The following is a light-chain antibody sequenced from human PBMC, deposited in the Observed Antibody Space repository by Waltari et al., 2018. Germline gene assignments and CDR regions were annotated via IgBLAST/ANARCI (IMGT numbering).Light chain of an antibody. V-gene: IGKV1-5*03. CDR1: QSISSW. Sequence: DIQMTQSPSTLSASVGDRVTITCRASQSISSWLAWYQQKPGKAPKLLIYKASSLESGVPSRFSGSGSGTEFTLTISSLEPEDFAVYYCQQRISWLGWTFGQGTKVEIK. CDR2: KAS. J-gene: IGKJ1*01. CDR3: QQRISWLGWT.